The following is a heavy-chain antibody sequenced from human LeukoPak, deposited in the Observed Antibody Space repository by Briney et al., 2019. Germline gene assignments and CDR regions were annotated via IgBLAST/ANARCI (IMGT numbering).Heavy chain of an antibody. V-gene: IGHV3-49*03. J-gene: IGHJ4*02. Sequence: GGSLRLSCTASGFTFVDYAMSWFRQAPGKGLEWVGFIRSKAYGGTTEYAASVKGRFTISRDDSKSIAYLQMNSLKTEDTAVYYCTRGPGGLVVPAAMGYWGQGTLVTVSS. CDR2: IRSKAYGGTT. D-gene: IGHD2-2*01. CDR1: GFTFVDYA. CDR3: TRGPGGLVVPAAMGY.